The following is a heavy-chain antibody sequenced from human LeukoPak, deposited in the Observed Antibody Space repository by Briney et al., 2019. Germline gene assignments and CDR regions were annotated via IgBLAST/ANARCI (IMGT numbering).Heavy chain of an antibody. J-gene: IGHJ5*02. CDR2: INPNSGGT. CDR3: AAVTQVRRREGNWFDP. CDR1: GYTFTGYY. Sequence: ASVKVSCKASGYTFTGYYMHWVRQAPGQGLEWMGWINPNSGGTNYAQKFQGRVTMTRDTSISTAYMELSRLRSEDTAVYYCAAVTQVRRREGNWFDPWGQGTLVTVSS. V-gene: IGHV1-2*02. D-gene: IGHD6-19*01.